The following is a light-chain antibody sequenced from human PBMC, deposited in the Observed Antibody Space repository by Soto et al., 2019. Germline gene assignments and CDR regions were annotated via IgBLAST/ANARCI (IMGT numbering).Light chain of an antibody. V-gene: IGKV3-20*01. Sequence: FVVTQSPDTLSLSTGERGTLSCRASQSVGSNYLAWFQQKPAQAPRLLIYGASSRATGIPDRFSGSGSGTDFTLTISRLEPDDFAVYYCQQYGASSITFGQGTLLEIK. J-gene: IGKJ5*01. CDR3: QQYGASSIT. CDR2: GAS. CDR1: QSVGSNY.